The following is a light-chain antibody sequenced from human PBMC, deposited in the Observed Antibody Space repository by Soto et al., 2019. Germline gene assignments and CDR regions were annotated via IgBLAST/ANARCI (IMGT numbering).Light chain of an antibody. CDR3: QHYGNSPGT. Sequence: EIVLTQSPGTVSLSPGESATLSCRASQSISRSDLAWYQHRPGQSPRLLIYATSSRATGIPDRFTGGGAGTGFTLTISRLEPEDSAVYYCQHYGNSPGTFGQGTKVDIK. J-gene: IGKJ1*01. CDR2: ATS. V-gene: IGKV3-20*01. CDR1: QSISRSD.